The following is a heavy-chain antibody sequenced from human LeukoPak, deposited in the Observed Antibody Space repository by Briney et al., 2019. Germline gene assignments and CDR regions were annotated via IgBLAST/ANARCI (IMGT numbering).Heavy chain of an antibody. CDR3: ARGGYFDGIDY. CDR1: GGSISSGGYS. J-gene: IGHJ4*02. V-gene: IGHV4-30-2*01. Sequence: SETLSLTCAVSGGSISSGGYSWSWIRQPPGKGLEWIGYIYHSGSTYYNPSLKSRVTISVDRSKNQFSLKLSSVTAADTAVYYCARGGYFDGIDYWGQGTLATVSS. CDR2: IYHSGST. D-gene: IGHD3-9*01.